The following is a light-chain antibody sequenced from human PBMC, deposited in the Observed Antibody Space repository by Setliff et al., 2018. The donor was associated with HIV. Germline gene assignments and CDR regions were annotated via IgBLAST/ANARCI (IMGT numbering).Light chain of an antibody. CDR3: CSNTGSNTYV. CDR2: QAS. Sequence: QSALTQPASVSGSPGQSITISCTGTSSDIGSYDLVSWYQQQPGKPPKLMIYQASKRPSGVSNRFSGSKSGNTASLTISGLQAEDEADYYCCSNTGSNTYVFGTGTKVTVL. CDR1: SSDIGSYDL. J-gene: IGLJ1*01. V-gene: IGLV2-23*01.